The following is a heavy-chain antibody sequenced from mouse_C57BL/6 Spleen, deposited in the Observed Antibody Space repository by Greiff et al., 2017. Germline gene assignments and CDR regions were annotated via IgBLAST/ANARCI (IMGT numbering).Heavy chain of an antibody. Sequence: EVQLVESGPELVKPGASVKISCKASGYSFTGYYMNWVKQSPEKSLEWIGEINPSTGGTTYNQKFKAKATLTVDKSSSTAYMQLKSLTSEDSAVYYCAREGLRHYFDYWGQGTTLTVSS. CDR3: AREGLRHYFDY. V-gene: IGHV1-42*01. D-gene: IGHD2-4*01. J-gene: IGHJ2*01. CDR1: GYSFTGYY. CDR2: INPSTGGT.